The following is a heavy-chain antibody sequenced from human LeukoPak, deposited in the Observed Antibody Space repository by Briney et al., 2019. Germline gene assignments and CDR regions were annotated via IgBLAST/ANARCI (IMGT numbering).Heavy chain of an antibody. CDR3: AREDGTIHYYYYGMDV. J-gene: IGHJ6*02. D-gene: IGHD1-7*01. V-gene: IGHV1-46*01. CDR1: GGTFSSYA. Sequence: ASVKVSCKASGGTFSSYAISWVRQAPGQGLEWMGIINPSGGSTSYAQRFQGRVTMTRDTSTSTVYMELSSLRSEDTAAYYCAREDGTIHYYYYGMDVWGQGTTVTVSS. CDR2: INPSGGST.